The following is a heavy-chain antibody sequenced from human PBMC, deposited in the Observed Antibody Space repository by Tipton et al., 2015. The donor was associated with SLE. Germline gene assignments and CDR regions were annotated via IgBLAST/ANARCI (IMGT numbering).Heavy chain of an antibody. J-gene: IGHJ3*02. Sequence: GLVKPSETLSLTCTVSGGSISSYYWSWIRQPPGKGLEWIGSIYYSGSTYYNPSLKSRVTISVDTSKNQFSLKLSSVTAADTAVYYCARDQWEVDAFDIWGQGTMVTVSS. CDR2: IYYSGST. V-gene: IGHV4-59*12. D-gene: IGHD1-26*01. CDR1: GGSISSYY. CDR3: ARDQWEVDAFDI.